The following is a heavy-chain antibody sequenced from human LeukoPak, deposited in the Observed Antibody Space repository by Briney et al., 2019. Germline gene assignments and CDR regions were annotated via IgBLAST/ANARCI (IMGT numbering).Heavy chain of an antibody. D-gene: IGHD3-9*01. CDR1: GFTFSDYY. CDR2: ISSNGSTI. Sequence: PGGSLRLSCAASGFTFSDYYMSWIRQAPGKGLEWVSYISSNGSTIYYADSVKGRFTISRDNAENSLYLQMNSLRAEDTAVYYCARDQSGLRYFDWLSPPAYYMDVWGKGTTVTVSS. CDR3: ARDQSGLRYFDWLSPPAYYMDV. J-gene: IGHJ6*03. V-gene: IGHV3-11*01.